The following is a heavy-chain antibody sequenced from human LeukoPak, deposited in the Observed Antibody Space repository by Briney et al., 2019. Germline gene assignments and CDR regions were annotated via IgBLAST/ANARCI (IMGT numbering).Heavy chain of an antibody. CDR1: GDSVSSNDAA. Sequence: SQTLSLTCAISGDSVSSNDAAWHWIRQSPSRGLEWLGRTDYRSKWYNDYAESVKSRITINPDTSRNQFSLRLNSVTPEDTAVYYCARWSAVAVGGAFDIWGQGTMVTVSS. D-gene: IGHD6-19*01. V-gene: IGHV6-1*01. CDR3: ARWSAVAVGGAFDI. J-gene: IGHJ3*02. CDR2: TDYRSKWYN.